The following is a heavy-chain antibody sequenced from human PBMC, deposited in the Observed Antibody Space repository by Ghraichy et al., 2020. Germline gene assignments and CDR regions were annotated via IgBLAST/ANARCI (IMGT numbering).Heavy chain of an antibody. CDR2: INHSGST. CDR1: GGSFSGYY. V-gene: IGHV4-34*01. CDR3: ARGLDPIVVADSNFDY. Sequence: SETLSLTCAVYGGSFSGYYWSWIRQPPGKGLEWIGEINHSGSTNYNPSLKSRVTISVDTSKNQFSLKLSSVTAADTAVYYCARGLDPIVVADSNFDYWGQGTLVTVSS. D-gene: IGHD3-22*01. J-gene: IGHJ4*02.